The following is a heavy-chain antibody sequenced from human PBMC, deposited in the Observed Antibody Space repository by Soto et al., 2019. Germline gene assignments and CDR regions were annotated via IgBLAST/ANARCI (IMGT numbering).Heavy chain of an antibody. V-gene: IGHV3-21*01. Sequence: EVQLVESGGGLVKAGGSLRLSCAASGFTFSTYCMNWVRQAPGKGLEWVSSISATSTYIYYADSVKGRFSISRDNAKNSLYLEMNILRAEDTAVYYCARESEDLTSNFDYWGQGTLVTVSS. J-gene: IGHJ4*02. CDR1: GFTFSTYC. CDR2: ISATSTYI. CDR3: ARESEDLTSNFDY.